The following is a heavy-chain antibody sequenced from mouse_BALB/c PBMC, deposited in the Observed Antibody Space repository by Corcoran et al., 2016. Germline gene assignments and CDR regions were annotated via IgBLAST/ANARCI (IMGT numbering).Heavy chain of an antibody. CDR3: ARRADDYLYFDF. D-gene: IGHD2-4*01. CDR2: IYWDDDK. CDR1: GFSLSTSGMG. J-gene: IGHJ2*01. Sequence: QVTLKESGPGILQPSQTHSLTWSFSGFSLSTSGMGVSWIRQPSGKGLEWLAHIYWDDDKGYNPSLKSRLTISKDTSSNQVFLKITSVDTADTATYSCARRADDYLYFDFWCQGTTLTVSS. V-gene: IGHV8-12*01.